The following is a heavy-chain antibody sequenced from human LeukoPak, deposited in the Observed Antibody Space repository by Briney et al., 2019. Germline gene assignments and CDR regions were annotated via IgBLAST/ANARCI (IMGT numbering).Heavy chain of an antibody. CDR2: IRSKAFGGTT. D-gene: IGHD5-18*01. V-gene: IGHV3-49*04. CDR1: GFTFCDYA. CDR3: TRGPDLDTVLGRGLMFTVLFDF. Sequence: GGSLRLSCTASGFTFCDYAMSWVRQAPGKGLEGVGLIRSKAFGGTTEYAASVKGRFTISRDESKSIAYLQMNSLKTEDTAVYYCTRGPDLDTVLGRGLMFTVLFDFWGQGTLVTVSS. J-gene: IGHJ4*02.